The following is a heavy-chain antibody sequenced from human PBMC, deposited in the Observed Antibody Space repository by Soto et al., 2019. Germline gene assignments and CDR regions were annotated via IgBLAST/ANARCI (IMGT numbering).Heavy chain of an antibody. J-gene: IGHJ4*02. CDR3: ASHGWLSSFDY. CDR2: IYYSGST. Sequence: QVQLQESGPGLVKPSETLSLTCTVSGGSISSYYWSWIRQPPGKGLEWIAYIYYSGSTNYNPSLKSRVTISVDTSKNQFSLKLSSVTAADTAVYYCASHGWLSSFDYWGQGTLVTVSS. D-gene: IGHD2-2*03. CDR1: GGSISSYY. V-gene: IGHV4-59*08.